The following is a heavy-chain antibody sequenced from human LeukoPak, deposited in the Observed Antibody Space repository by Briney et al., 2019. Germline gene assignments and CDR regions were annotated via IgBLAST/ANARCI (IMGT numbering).Heavy chain of an antibody. V-gene: IGHV4-34*01. D-gene: IGHD2-2*01. CDR2: IDHGGSP. J-gene: IGHJ4*02. Sequence: PSETLSLTCAVYGGSLSGYFWSWIRQSPEKGLEWIGEIDHGGSPDYNPSLKSRVTLSVDTSRNQFSLKLSSVTAADTALYYCVRERAQRKKRQYATGFDSGGQGPLVTVSS. CDR3: VRERAQRKKRQYATGFDS. CDR1: GGSLSGYF.